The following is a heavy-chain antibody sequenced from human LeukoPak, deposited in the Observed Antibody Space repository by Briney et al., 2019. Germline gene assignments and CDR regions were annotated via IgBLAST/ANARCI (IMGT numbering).Heavy chain of an antibody. CDR2: IYYLGST. CDR1: GGSISSYY. V-gene: IGHV4-59*01. Sequence: SEALSLTCTVSGGSISSYYWSWIRQPPGKGLEWVGHIYYLGSTNYNPSLKSRVTISIDTSKNYFSLKLNSVIAADTAVYYCARDRPGSYWYFDLWGRGTLVTVSS. CDR3: ARDRPGSYWYFDL. J-gene: IGHJ2*01. D-gene: IGHD3-10*01.